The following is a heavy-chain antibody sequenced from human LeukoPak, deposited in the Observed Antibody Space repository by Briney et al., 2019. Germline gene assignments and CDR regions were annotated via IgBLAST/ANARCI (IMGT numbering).Heavy chain of an antibody. Sequence: GESLKISCKGSGYSFTNCWIAWVRQMPGKGLEWMGSIFPRDSDTRYRPSFQGQVTISADKPISTAYLQWSSLRASDIAMYYCARVDCSGDAGCQLFYFDYWGRGTQVTVSS. CDR2: IFPRDSDT. CDR1: GYSFTNCW. CDR3: ARVDCSGDAGCQLFYFDY. V-gene: IGHV5-51*04. J-gene: IGHJ4*02. D-gene: IGHD2-15*01.